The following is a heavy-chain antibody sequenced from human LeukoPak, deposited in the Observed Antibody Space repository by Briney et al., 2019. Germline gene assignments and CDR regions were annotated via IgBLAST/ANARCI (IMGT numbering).Heavy chain of an antibody. Sequence: GGSLRLSCAASGLTISDYYISWIRQAPGKGLEWISYISSSGSTISYADSVKGRFTISRDNAKNSLYLQMNSLRAEDTAVYYCARASGDFSWYFDLWGRGTPVTVSS. D-gene: IGHD7-27*01. CDR2: ISSSGSTI. CDR3: ARASGDFSWYFDL. J-gene: IGHJ2*01. CDR1: GLTISDYY. V-gene: IGHV3-11*01.